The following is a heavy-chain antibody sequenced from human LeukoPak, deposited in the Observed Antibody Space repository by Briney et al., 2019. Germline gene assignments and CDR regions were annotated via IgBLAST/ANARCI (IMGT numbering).Heavy chain of an antibody. J-gene: IGHJ3*02. CDR1: GGTFTSYA. CDR3: ARRVTTYAFDI. D-gene: IGHD4-17*01. Sequence: ASVKVSCKASGGTFTSYAISWVRQAPGQGLEWMGGIIPIFGTANYAQKFQGRDTITTDESTSTAYLELRSLRSEATAVSSCARRVTTYAFDIGGQGTMATVS. CDR2: IIPIFGTA. V-gene: IGHV1-69*05.